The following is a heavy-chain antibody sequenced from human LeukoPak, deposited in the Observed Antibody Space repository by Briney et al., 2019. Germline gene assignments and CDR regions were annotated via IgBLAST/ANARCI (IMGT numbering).Heavy chain of an antibody. CDR1: GGSISSSSYY. CDR3: ATVTIFGVVIIPKSDAFDI. Sequence: SETLSLTCTVPGGSISSSSYYWGWIRQPPGKGLEWIGSIYYSGSTYYNPSLKSRVTISVDTSKNQFSRKLSSVTDPDTAVYYCATVTIFGVVIIPKSDAFDIWGQGTMVTVSS. D-gene: IGHD3-3*01. J-gene: IGHJ3*02. V-gene: IGHV4-39*01. CDR2: IYYSGST.